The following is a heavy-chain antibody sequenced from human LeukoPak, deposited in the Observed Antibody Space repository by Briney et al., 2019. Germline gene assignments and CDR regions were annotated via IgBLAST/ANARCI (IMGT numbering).Heavy chain of an antibody. CDR2: ISSSGDTI. D-gene: IGHD3-22*01. CDR1: GFTLSSYE. Sequence: GSLRLSCAASGFTLSSYEMNWVRQAPGKGLEWVSYISSSGDTIYYADSVKGRFTISRDNAKKSLYLQMNSLRAEDTAVYYCARDYYDSSGLDYWGQGTLVTVSS. V-gene: IGHV3-48*03. J-gene: IGHJ4*02. CDR3: ARDYYDSSGLDY.